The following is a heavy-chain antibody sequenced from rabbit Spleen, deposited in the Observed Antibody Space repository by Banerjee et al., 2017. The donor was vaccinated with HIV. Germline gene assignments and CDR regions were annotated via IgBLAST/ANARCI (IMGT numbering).Heavy chain of an antibody. CDR2: FDPVFGGT. Sequence: QLKETGGGLVQPGGSLTLSCKASGFDFSSYYMSWVRQAPGKGLEWIGYFDPVFGGTYYASWVNGQFTISSHNAQNTLYLQLNSLTAADTATYFCARGPPYAGYAYALNLWGQGTLVTVS. J-gene: IGHJ4*01. CDR3: ARGPPYAGYAYALNL. D-gene: IGHD6-1*01. CDR1: GFDFSSYY. V-gene: IGHV1S7*01.